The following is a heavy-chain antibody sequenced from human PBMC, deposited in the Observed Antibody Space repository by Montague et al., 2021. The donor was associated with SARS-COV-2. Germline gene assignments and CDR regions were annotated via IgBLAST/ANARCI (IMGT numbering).Heavy chain of an antibody. J-gene: IGHJ6*03. CDR2: INNHGNT. CDR3: VRVTHTSSDWPYYLDV. CDR1: GDSINNSNYY. V-gene: IGHV4-39*01. D-gene: IGHD3-9*01. Sequence: SETLSLTCTVSGDSINNSNYYWGWIRQPPGKGLEWIGSINNHGNTYNNPSLRSRVSMSVDTSKNQFSLNVMSVTAADTGLCYCVRVTHTSSDWPYYLDVWGQGTPVTVS.